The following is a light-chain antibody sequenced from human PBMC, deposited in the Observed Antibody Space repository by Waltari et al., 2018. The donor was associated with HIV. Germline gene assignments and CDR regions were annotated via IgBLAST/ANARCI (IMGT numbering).Light chain of an antibody. V-gene: IGKV4-1*01. J-gene: IGKJ2*01. CDR3: QQYYNSPYT. CDR2: WAS. Sequence: DIVMTQSPDSLAVSLGERATINCKSSQSVLYRSNNKNYLSWYQQKPGQPPKLLIYWASTRESGVPDRFSGSGSGTHFTLTISSLQAEDVAVYYCQQYYNSPYTFGQGTKLEIK. CDR1: QSVLYRSNNKNY.